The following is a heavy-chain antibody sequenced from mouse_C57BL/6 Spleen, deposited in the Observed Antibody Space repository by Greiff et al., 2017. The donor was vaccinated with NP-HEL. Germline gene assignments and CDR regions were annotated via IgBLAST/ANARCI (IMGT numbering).Heavy chain of an antibody. V-gene: IGHV1-82*01. CDR3: ARDGYYEGFAY. CDR2: IYPGDGDT. J-gene: IGHJ3*01. D-gene: IGHD2-3*01. CDR1: GYAFSSSW. Sequence: VQLQQSGPELVKPGASVKISCKASGYAFSSSWMNWVKQRPGKGLEWIGRIYPGDGDTNYNGKFKGKATLTADKSSSTAYMQLSSLTSEDSAVYCCARDGYYEGFAYWGQGTLVTVSA.